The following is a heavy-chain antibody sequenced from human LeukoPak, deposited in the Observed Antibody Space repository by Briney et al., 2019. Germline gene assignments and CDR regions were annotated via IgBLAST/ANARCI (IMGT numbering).Heavy chain of an antibody. CDR2: ISERRGST. CDR1: GISLSNYA. CDR3: AKRGVVIRGLLVIGYHQEAYHYDF. Sequence: PGGSLRLSCVVSGISLSNYAMTWVRQAPGKGLAWVSYISERRGSTTYADSVKGRFTISRDTSLNTLYLQMNNLRAEDTAVYFCAKRGVVIRGLLVIGYHQEAYHYDFWGQGVLVTVSS. J-gene: IGHJ4*02. V-gene: IGHV3-23*01. D-gene: IGHD3-10*01.